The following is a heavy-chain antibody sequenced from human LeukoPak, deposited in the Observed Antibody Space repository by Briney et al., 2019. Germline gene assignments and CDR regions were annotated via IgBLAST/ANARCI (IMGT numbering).Heavy chain of an antibody. CDR3: ARALGVDY. CDR2: ISVSSSYT. CDR1: GFSFRDYY. D-gene: IGHD3-16*01. J-gene: IGHJ4*02. Sequence: NPGGSLRLSCAASGFSFRDYYMSWIRQAPGKGLEWVSYISVSSSYTDYADSVKGRFTISRDNAKNSVYLQMNSLTAEDTALYYCARALGVDYWGQGTLVTVSS. V-gene: IGHV3-11*05.